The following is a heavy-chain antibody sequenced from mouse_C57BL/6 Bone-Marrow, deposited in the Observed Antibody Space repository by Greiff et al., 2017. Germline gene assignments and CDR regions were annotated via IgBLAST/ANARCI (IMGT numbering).Heavy chain of an antibody. J-gene: IGHJ2*01. D-gene: IGHD1-1*01. CDR3: ARVPITTVVAGDY. CDR2: ISDGGSYT. Sequence: EVMLVESGGGFVKPGGSLKLSCAASGFTFSSYAMSWVRQTPEKRLEWVATISDGGSYTYYPDNVKGRFTISRDNAKNNLYLQMSHLKSEDTAMYYCARVPITTVVAGDYWGQGTTLTVSS. CDR1: GFTFSSYA. V-gene: IGHV5-4*03.